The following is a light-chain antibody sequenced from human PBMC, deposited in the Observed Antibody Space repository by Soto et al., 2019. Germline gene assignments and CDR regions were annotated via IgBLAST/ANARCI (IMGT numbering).Light chain of an antibody. V-gene: IGKV3-11*01. CDR3: QLRGIWPVT. CDR1: QSVSDY. CDR2: DAS. Sequence: EIVLTQSLATLSLSPKERATLSCRASQSVSDYLAWYQQKPGQPPRLLIYDASNRATGIPARFSGSGSGTDFTLTISCLEPEDFAVYYCQLRGIWPVTFGQGTRLE. J-gene: IGKJ5*01.